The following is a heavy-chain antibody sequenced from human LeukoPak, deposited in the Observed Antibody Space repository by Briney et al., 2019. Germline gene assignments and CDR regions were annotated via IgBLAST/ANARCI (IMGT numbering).Heavy chain of an antibody. V-gene: IGHV1-69*04. D-gene: IGHD3-22*01. Sequence: ASVKVSCKASGGTFSSYAISWMRQAPGQGLEWMGRIIPILGIANYAQKFQGRVTITADKSTSTAYMELSSLRSEDTAVYYCARDRNYYDSSGYPDYWGQGTLVTVFS. CDR1: GGTFSSYA. J-gene: IGHJ4*02. CDR3: ARDRNYYDSSGYPDY. CDR2: IIPILGIA.